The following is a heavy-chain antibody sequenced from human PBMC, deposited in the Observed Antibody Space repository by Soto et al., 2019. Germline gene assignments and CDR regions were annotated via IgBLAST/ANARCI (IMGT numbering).Heavy chain of an antibody. J-gene: IGHJ1*01. CDR2: MNPFSGNA. V-gene: IGHV1-8*01. CDR1: GYTFTSYD. Sequence: QVQLVQSGAEVKKPGASVRVSCKASGYTFTSYDIYWVRQATGQGLEWMGWMNPFSGNAVYTQKFQDRVTMTRDTSINTAYMEMSGLRSEDTAVYYCTRGQGKHWGQGSLGTVAS. CDR3: TRGQGKH.